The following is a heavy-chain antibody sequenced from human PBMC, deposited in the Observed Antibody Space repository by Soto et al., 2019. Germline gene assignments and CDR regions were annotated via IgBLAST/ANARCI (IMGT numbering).Heavy chain of an antibody. Sequence: VASVKVSCKASGGTFSSYAISWVRQAPGQGLEWMGGIIPIFGTANYAQKFQGRVTITADESTSTAYMELSSLRSEDTAVYYCARSGPLSAAAGRSEYYYYGMDVWGQGTTVTVSS. CDR1: GGTFSSYA. V-gene: IGHV1-69*13. D-gene: IGHD6-13*01. J-gene: IGHJ6*02. CDR3: ARSGPLSAAAGRSEYYYYGMDV. CDR2: IIPIFGTA.